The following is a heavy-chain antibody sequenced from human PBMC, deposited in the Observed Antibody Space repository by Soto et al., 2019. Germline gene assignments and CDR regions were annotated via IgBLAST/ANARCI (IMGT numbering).Heavy chain of an antibody. CDR1: GYTFNDLG. V-gene: IGHV1-18*01. J-gene: IGHJ4*02. Sequence: QVHLLQSGAEVQKPGASVKVSCKTSGYTFNDLGITWVRQATGLGLEWLGWIYSKAGKMNFAPKFQNRSIMTTDTSTSTAFMELTSLTFDDSAIYFCARDIAFDIDYWGQGTLVTVS. CDR2: IYSKAGKM. D-gene: IGHD2-15*01. CDR3: ARDIAFDIDY.